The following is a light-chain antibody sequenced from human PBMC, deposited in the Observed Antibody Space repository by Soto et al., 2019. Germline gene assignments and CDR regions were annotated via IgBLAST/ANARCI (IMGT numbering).Light chain of an antibody. CDR1: ISDVGGYNY. J-gene: IGLJ2*01. CDR3: SSYTRTTLAVL. CDR2: EVT. V-gene: IGLV2-14*01. Sequence: QSALTQAASVSGSPGQSITISCTGTISDVGGYNYVSWYQHHPGIAPKLVIFEVTNRPSGVSDRFSGSKSGNTASLTISGLQAEDEADYYCSSYTRTTLAVLFGGGTKLTVL.